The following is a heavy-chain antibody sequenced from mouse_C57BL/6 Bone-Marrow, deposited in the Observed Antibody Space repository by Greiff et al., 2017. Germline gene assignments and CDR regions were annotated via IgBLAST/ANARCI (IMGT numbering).Heavy chain of an antibody. D-gene: IGHD1-1*01. CDR1: GYTFTSYW. CDR3: AVLFFAY. CDR2: IHPNSGST. J-gene: IGHJ3*01. V-gene: IGHV1-64*01. Sequence: QVQLQQSGAELVKPGASVTLSCTASGYTFTSYWMHWVKQRPGQGLEWIGMIHPNSGSTNYTEKYKSKATLTVDKTTSTAYMQLSSLTSEDAAVYYCAVLFFAYWGQGTLVTVSA.